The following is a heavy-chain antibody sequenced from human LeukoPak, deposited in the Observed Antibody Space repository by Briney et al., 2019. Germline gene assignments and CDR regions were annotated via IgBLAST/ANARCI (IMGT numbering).Heavy chain of an antibody. D-gene: IGHD3-22*01. Sequence: PTGGSLRLSCAASGFTFSNCWMHWVRQAPGKGLEWVSRIEYDGSKTKYADSVKGRFTISRDNAKNTLYLQMNSLRAEDTAVYYCARDTYYYNSSAFYHYYYGMDVWGQGTTVTVSS. J-gene: IGHJ6*02. V-gene: IGHV3-74*01. CDR3: ARDTYYYNSSAFYHYYYGMDV. CDR2: IEYDGSKT. CDR1: GFTFSNCW.